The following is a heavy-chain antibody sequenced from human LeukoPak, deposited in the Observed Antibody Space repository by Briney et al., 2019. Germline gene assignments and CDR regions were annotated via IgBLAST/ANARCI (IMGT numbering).Heavy chain of an antibody. J-gene: IGHJ5*02. V-gene: IGHV4-39*07. CDR1: GGSISSNYFSSNLFH. CDR2: IYYSGTT. CDR3: ARDCCGYRSWFDP. D-gene: IGHD6-25*01. Sequence: SETLSLTCTVSGGSISSNYFSSNLFHWGWLRQPPGKGLEWIGSIYYSGTTYYNPSLKSRVTISVDTSKNQFSLKLTSVTAADTAAYYCARDCCGYRSWFDPWGQGTLVTVSS.